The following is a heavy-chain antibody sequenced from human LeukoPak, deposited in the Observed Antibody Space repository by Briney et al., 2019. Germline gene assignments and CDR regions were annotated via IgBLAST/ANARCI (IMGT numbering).Heavy chain of an antibody. CDR3: ARAAAGLTFDY. J-gene: IGHJ4*02. D-gene: IGHD6-13*01. Sequence: GGSLRLSCAASGFTFSSCAMHWVRQAPGKGLEWVAVISYDGSNKYYADSVKGRFTISRDNSKNTLYLQMNSLRAEDAAVYYCARAAAGLTFDYWGQGTLVTVSS. V-gene: IGHV3-30-3*01. CDR2: ISYDGSNK. CDR1: GFTFSSCA.